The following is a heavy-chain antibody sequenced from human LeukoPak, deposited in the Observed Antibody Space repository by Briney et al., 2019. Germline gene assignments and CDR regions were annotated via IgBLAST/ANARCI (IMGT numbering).Heavy chain of an antibody. CDR3: ATDNGYYYGSGTYYPPFDP. J-gene: IGHJ5*02. CDR1: GGTFSNYA. V-gene: IGHV1-69*13. D-gene: IGHD3-10*01. Sequence: SVKVSCKASGGTFSNYAISWVRQAPGQGLEWMGGIIPIFGTANYAQSFQGRVIITADESTGTAYMELSSLRSEDTALYYCATDNGYYYGSGTYYPPFDPWGQGTLVTVSS. CDR2: IIPIFGTA.